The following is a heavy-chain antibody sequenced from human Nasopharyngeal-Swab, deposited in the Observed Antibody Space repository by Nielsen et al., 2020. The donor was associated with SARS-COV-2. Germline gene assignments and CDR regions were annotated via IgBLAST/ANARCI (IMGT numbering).Heavy chain of an antibody. Sequence: GESLKISCKGSGYSFTSYWISWVRQMPGKGLEWMGRIDPSDSYTNYSPSFQGHVTISADKSISTAYLQWSSLKASDTAMYYCARSAAYCGGDCYSRGYYYYYMDVWGKGTTVTVSS. D-gene: IGHD2-21*02. CDR3: ARSAAYCGGDCYSRGYYYYYMDV. CDR2: IDPSDSYT. J-gene: IGHJ6*03. V-gene: IGHV5-10-1*01. CDR1: GYSFTSYW.